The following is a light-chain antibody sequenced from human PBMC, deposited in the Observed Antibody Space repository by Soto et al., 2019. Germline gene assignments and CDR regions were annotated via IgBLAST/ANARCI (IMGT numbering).Light chain of an antibody. Sequence: QSVLTQPPSVSGAPGQRVIISCTGSSSNIGAGYDVHWYQQLPGTAPKLLIYGNSNRPSGVPDRFSGSKSGTSASLAITGLQAEDEADYYCQSYDSSLSGVVFGGGTQLTVL. V-gene: IGLV1-40*01. CDR2: GNS. J-gene: IGLJ2*01. CDR1: SSNIGAGYD. CDR3: QSYDSSLSGVV.